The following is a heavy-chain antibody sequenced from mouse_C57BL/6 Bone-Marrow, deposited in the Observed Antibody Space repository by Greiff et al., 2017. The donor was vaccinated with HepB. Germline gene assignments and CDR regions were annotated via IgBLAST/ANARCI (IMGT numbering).Heavy chain of an antibody. D-gene: IGHD2-12*01. J-gene: IGHJ3*01. Sequence: QVQLQQPGAELVKPGASVKMSCKASGYTFTSYWITWVKQRPGQGLEWIGDIYPGSGSTNYNEKFKSKATLTVDTSSSTAYMQLSSLTSEDSAVYYCARSGIYDGNLFAYWGQGTLVTVSA. CDR2: IYPGSGST. CDR1: GYTFTSYW. V-gene: IGHV1-55*01. CDR3: ARSGIYDGNLFAY.